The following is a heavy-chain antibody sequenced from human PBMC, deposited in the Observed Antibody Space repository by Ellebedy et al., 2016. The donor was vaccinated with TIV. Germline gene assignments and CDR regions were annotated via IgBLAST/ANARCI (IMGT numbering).Heavy chain of an antibody. CDR1: GFTFSSYA. V-gene: IGHV3-30-3*01. Sequence: GESLKISXAASGFTFSSYAMHWVRQAPGKGLEWVAVISYDGSNKYYADSVKGRFTISRDNSKNTLYLQMNSLRVEDTAVYYCARAGSGSYYYYMDVWGKGTTVTVSS. J-gene: IGHJ6*03. CDR2: ISYDGSNK. D-gene: IGHD1-26*01. CDR3: ARAGSGSYYYYMDV.